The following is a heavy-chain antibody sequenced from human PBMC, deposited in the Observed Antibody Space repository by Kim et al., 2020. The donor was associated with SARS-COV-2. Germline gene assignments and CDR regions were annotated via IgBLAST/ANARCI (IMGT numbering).Heavy chain of an antibody. Sequence: ASVKVSCKASGYTFTSYGISWVRQAPGQGLEWMGWISAYNGNTNYAQKLQGRVTMTTDTSTSTAYMELRSLRSDDTAVYYCARDYYYGSGSPNPLDYWGQGTLVTVSS. V-gene: IGHV1-18*01. CDR3: ARDYYYGSGSPNPLDY. D-gene: IGHD3-10*01. J-gene: IGHJ4*02. CDR1: GYTFTSYG. CDR2: ISAYNGNT.